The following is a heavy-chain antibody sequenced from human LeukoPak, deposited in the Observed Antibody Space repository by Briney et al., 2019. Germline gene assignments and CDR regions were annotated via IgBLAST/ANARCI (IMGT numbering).Heavy chain of an antibody. CDR1: GYTFTGYC. D-gene: IGHD2-2*01. CDR3: ARDQIGVVVPAAMLEGDAFDI. Sequence: ASVKVSCKASGYTFTGYCMHWVRQAPGQGLEWMGWINPNSGGTNYAQKFQGRVTMTRDTSISTAYMELSRLRSDDTAVYYCARDQIGVVVPAAMLEGDAFDIWGQGTMVTVSS. CDR2: INPNSGGT. V-gene: IGHV1-2*02. J-gene: IGHJ3*02.